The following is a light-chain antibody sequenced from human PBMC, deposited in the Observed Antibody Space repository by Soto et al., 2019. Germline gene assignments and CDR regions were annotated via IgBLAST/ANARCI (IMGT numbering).Light chain of an antibody. J-gene: IGLJ3*02. V-gene: IGLV1-40*01. Sequence: QSVLTQPPSVSGAPGQRVTISCTGSGSNIGAGYDVHWDQQLPGTAPKLLIYGNTNRPSGVPDRFSGSKSGTSASLAITGLQAEDEADYYCATCDDGLNGLWVFGGGTKLTVL. CDR3: ATCDDGLNGLWV. CDR2: GNT. CDR1: GSNIGAGYD.